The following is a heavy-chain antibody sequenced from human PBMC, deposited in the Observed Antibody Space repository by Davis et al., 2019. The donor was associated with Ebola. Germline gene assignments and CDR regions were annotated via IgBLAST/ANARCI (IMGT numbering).Heavy chain of an antibody. J-gene: IGHJ4*02. CDR2: IGTAGDT. V-gene: IGHV3-13*01. CDR3: ARVPEYSGSYEPFDY. D-gene: IGHD1-26*01. Sequence: GESLKISCAASGFTFSSYDMHWVRQATGKGLEWVSAIGTAGDTYYPGSVKGRFTISRENAKNSLYLQMNSLRAEDTAVYYCARVPEYSGSYEPFDYWGQGTLVTVSS. CDR1: GFTFSSYD.